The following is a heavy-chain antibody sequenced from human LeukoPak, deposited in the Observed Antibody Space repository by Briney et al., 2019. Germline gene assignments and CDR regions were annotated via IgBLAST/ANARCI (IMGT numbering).Heavy chain of an antibody. Sequence: GGSRRLSCAASGFTFSSYAMHWVRQAPGKGLEWVAVISYDGSNKYYADSVKGRFTISRDNSKNTLYLQMNSLRAEDTAVYYCARGQGVKQQLVNWGQGTLVTVSS. CDR2: ISYDGSNK. D-gene: IGHD6-13*01. CDR3: ARGQGVKQQLVN. CDR1: GFTFSSYA. V-gene: IGHV3-30-3*01. J-gene: IGHJ4*02.